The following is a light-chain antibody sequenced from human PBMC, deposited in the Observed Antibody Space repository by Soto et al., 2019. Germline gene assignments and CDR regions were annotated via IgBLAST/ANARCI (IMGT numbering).Light chain of an antibody. Sequence: IQMTQSPSSLSASVGDRVTITCRASQRIITYLNWYQQKPGKAPKLLISPISTLQRGVPSRFSGSGSGTDFTLTITGLQPADFATYYCQQSYSTPYTFGQGNKLEIK. CDR3: QQSYSTPYT. CDR2: PIS. V-gene: IGKV1-39*01. CDR1: QRIITY. J-gene: IGKJ2*01.